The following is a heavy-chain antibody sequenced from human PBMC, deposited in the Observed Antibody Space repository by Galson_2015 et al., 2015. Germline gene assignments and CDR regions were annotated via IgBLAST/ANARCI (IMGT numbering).Heavy chain of an antibody. J-gene: IGHJ4*02. CDR2: IYWNDDK. CDR1: GFALRTSGVG. V-gene: IGHV2-5*01. CDR3: AHTRDGWTQIDY. D-gene: IGHD5-24*01. Sequence: PALVKPTQTLTLSCTFSGFALRTSGVGVGWIRQPRGTALERLALIYWNDDKRYSPSLKSRLTITKDTSKNQVVLTMTNMEPVDTATYYCAHTRDGWTQIDYWGQGTLVPVSS.